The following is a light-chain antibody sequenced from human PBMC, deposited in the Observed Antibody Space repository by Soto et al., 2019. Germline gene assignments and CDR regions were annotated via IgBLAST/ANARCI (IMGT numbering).Light chain of an antibody. CDR2: AAS. CDR3: QQANSFPIT. J-gene: IGKJ5*01. CDR1: QGLSSW. Sequence: DIQMTQSPSSVSASVGDRVTITCRASQGLSSWLAWYQKKPGKAPNLLIYAASSLQSGVPSRFSGSESWTDFTLTISSLQPEDCAIYFCQQANSFPITFGQGTRLEIK. V-gene: IGKV1-12*01.